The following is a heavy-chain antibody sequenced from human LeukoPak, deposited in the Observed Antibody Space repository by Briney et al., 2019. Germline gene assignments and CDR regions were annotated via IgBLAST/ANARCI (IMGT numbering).Heavy chain of an antibody. J-gene: IGHJ4*02. D-gene: IGHD3-16*02. CDR3: GGGELSLGPAYPRY. CDR1: GGSISSYY. Sequence: PSETLSLTCTVSGGSISSYYWSWIRQPPGKGLEWIGYIYTSGSTNYNPSLKSRVTLSGDTSKNQFSLKLSSVPAADTAVYYCGGGELSLGPAYPRYWGQGTLVTVSS. V-gene: IGHV4-4*09. CDR2: IYTSGST.